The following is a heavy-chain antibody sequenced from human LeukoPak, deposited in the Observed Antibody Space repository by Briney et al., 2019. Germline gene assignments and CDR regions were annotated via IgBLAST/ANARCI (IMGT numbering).Heavy chain of an antibody. D-gene: IGHD3-3*01. V-gene: IGHV4-39*01. J-gene: IGHJ5*02. CDR3: ARSAAYYDFWSGISFDP. Sequence: SETLSLTCTVSGGSISSSSYYWGWIRQPPGKGLEWIGSIYYSGSTYYNPSLKSRVTISVDTSKNQFSLKLSCVTAADTAVYYCARSAAYYDFWSGISFDPWGQGTLVTVSS. CDR2: IYYSGST. CDR1: GGSISSSSYY.